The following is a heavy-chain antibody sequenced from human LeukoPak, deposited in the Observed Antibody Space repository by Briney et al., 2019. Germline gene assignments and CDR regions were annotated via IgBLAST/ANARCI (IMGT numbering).Heavy chain of an antibody. CDR2: INPSGGTT. CDR1: GYTFTSCG. D-gene: IGHD5-18*01. V-gene: IGHV1-46*01. J-gene: IGHJ3*02. CDR3: ARGWVDTAMVLVDDAFDI. Sequence: ASVKVSCKASGYTFTSCGISWVRQAPGQGLEWMGIINPSGGTTSYAQKFQGRVTMTRDTSTSTVYMELSSLRSEDTAVYYCARGWVDTAMVLVDDAFDIWGQGTMVTVSS.